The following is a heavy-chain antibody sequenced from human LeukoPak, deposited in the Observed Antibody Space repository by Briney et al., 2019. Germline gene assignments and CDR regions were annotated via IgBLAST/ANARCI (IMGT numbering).Heavy chain of an antibody. Sequence: PGGSLRLSCAASGFTFSSYSMNWVGQAPGKRLEWVSSISSSSSYIHSADSVRGRFTISRDNAKNSLFLQMNSLRAEDTAVYYCARDEWGDAFDIWGQGTMVTVFS. V-gene: IGHV3-21*01. CDR2: ISSSSSYI. CDR3: ARDEWGDAFDI. J-gene: IGHJ3*02. CDR1: GFTFSSYS. D-gene: IGHD1-26*01.